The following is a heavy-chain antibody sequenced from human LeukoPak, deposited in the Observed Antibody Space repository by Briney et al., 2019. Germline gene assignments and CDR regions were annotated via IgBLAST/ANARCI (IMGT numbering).Heavy chain of an antibody. CDR2: ISSSSSYI. CDR3: ARVGDSSVSDY. CDR1: GFTFSSYS. Sequence: GGSLSLSCAASGFTFSSYSMNWVRPAPGKGRAWVSSISSSSSYIYYADSVKGRFTISRDNAKNSLYLQMNSLRAEDAAVYYCARVGDSSVSDYWGQGTLVTVSS. J-gene: IGHJ4*02. D-gene: IGHD3-22*01. V-gene: IGHV3-21*01.